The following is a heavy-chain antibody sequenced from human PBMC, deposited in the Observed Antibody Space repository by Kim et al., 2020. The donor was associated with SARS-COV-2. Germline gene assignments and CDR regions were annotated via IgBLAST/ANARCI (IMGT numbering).Heavy chain of an antibody. Sequence: GGSLRLSCAASGFTFDDYAMHWVRQAPGKGLEWVSLISGDGGSTYYADSVKGRFTISRDNSKNSLYLQMNSLRTEDTALYYCAKDQHYDYIWGSYRWGYYFDYWGQGTLVTVSS. CDR3: AKDQHYDYIWGSYRWGYYFDY. CDR1: GFTFDDYA. CDR2: ISGDGGST. D-gene: IGHD3-16*02. J-gene: IGHJ4*02. V-gene: IGHV3-43*02.